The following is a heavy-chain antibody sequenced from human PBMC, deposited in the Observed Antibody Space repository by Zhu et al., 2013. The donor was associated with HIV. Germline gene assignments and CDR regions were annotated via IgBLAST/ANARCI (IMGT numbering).Heavy chain of an antibody. V-gene: IGHV1-18*01. CDR2: SALTMVT. CDR3: AREVRDSYGSRADV. J-gene: IGHJ6*04. D-gene: IGHD5-18*01. CDR1: LHLYQLW. Sequence: VQLVQSGAEVKKPGASVKVSWQGFWLHLYQLWYQLGATGPLDKGLSGWDGSALTMVTQTMHRRSRGRVTMTTDTSTRTAYMELRSLRSDDTAVYYCAREVRDSYGSRADVWGKGTTVTVSS.